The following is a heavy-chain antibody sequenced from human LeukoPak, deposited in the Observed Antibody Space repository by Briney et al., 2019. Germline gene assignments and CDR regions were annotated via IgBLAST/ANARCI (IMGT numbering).Heavy chain of an antibody. CDR2: IYHSGST. J-gene: IGHJ4*02. Sequence: SETLSLTCTVSGGSISSGGYYWSWIRQPPGKGLEWIGYIYHSGSTYYNPSLKSRVTISVDRSKNQFSLKLSSVTAADTAVYYCARVSDGFTIFGVVIQGGYFDYWGQGTLVTVSS. V-gene: IGHV4-30-2*01. D-gene: IGHD3-3*01. CDR3: ARVSDGFTIFGVVIQGGYFDY. CDR1: GGSISSGGYY.